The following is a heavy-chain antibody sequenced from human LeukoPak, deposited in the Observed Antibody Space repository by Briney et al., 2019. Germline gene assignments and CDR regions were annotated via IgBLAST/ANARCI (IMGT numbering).Heavy chain of an antibody. CDR2: ISYDGGDK. CDR1: GFTFSNYG. Sequence: GGSLRLSCAAFGFTFSNYGMHWVRQTPGKGLAWVAVISYDGGDKHYADSVKGRFTISRDNSKNTLYLQMNSLRAEDTAVYYCARDRDIAAAGYYFDYWGQGTLVTVSS. CDR3: ARDRDIAAAGYYFDY. J-gene: IGHJ4*02. V-gene: IGHV3-30*03. D-gene: IGHD6-13*01.